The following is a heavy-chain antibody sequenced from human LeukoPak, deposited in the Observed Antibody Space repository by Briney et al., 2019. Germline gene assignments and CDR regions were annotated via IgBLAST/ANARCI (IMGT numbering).Heavy chain of an antibody. J-gene: IGHJ4*02. V-gene: IGHV4-34*01. D-gene: IGHD2/OR15-2a*01. Sequence: SETLSLTCAVYGGSFSGYYWSWIRQPPGKGLEWIGEINHSGSTNYNPSLKSRVTISVDTSKNQFSLKLSSVTAADTAVYYCARTTRLVHPFDYWGQGTLVTVSS. CDR3: ARTTRLVHPFDY. CDR1: GGSFSGYY. CDR2: INHSGST.